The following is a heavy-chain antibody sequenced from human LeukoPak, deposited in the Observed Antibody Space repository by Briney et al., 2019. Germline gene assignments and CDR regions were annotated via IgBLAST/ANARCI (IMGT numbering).Heavy chain of an antibody. V-gene: IGHV3-7*01. J-gene: IGHJ2*01. CDR3: ARDPLAVAGTAAGYFDL. D-gene: IGHD6-19*01. Sequence: GGSLRLSCAASGFTFSSYWMSWVRQAPGKGLEWVANIKQDGSEKYYVDSVKGRFTISRDNAKNSLYLQMNSLRAEDTAVYYCARDPLAVAGTAAGYFDLWGRGTLVTVSS. CDR1: GFTFSSYW. CDR2: IKQDGSEK.